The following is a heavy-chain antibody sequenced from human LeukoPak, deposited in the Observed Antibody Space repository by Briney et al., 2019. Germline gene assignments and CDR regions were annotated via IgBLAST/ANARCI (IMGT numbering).Heavy chain of an antibody. V-gene: IGHV1-46*01. CDR2: INPSGGST. CDR3: ARIRDGYNDAYVI. CDR1: GYTFTSYY. J-gene: IGHJ3*02. Sequence: ASVKVSCKASGYTFTSYYMHWVRQAPGQGLEWMGIINPSGGSTSYAQKFQGRVTLTRDTSTSTVYMELSSLRSEDTAIYYCARIRDGYNDAYVIWGQGTVVTVPS. D-gene: IGHD5-24*01.